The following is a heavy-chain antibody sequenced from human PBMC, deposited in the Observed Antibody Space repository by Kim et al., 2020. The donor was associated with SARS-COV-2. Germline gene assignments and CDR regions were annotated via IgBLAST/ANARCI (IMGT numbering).Heavy chain of an antibody. CDR1: GFTLSNFY. Sequence: GGSLRLSCAASGFTLSNFYMTWVRQAPGKGLEWVSVIYSGGSTYYADSVKGRFTISRDNSKNTLYLQMNSLRAEDTAVYYCAKGGPGGNYYEYYYGMYVWGQGPTATVSS. V-gene: IGHV3-53*01. CDR2: IYSGGST. J-gene: IGHJ6*02. CDR3: AKGGPGGNYYEYYYGMYV. D-gene: IGHD1-26*01.